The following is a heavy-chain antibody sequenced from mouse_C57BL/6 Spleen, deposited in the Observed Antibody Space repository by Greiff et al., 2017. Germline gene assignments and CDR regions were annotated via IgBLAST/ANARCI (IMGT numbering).Heavy chain of an antibody. CDR1: GYTFTDYY. J-gene: IGHJ2*01. Sequence: VQLQQSGPELVKPGASVKISCKASGYTFTDYYMNWVKQSHGKSLEWIGDINPNNGGTSYNQKFKGKATLTVDKSSSTAYMELRSLTSEDSAVYYCARAYYGSSSYYFDYWGQGTTLTVSS. CDR2: INPNNGGT. CDR3: ARAYYGSSSYYFDY. V-gene: IGHV1-26*01. D-gene: IGHD1-1*01.